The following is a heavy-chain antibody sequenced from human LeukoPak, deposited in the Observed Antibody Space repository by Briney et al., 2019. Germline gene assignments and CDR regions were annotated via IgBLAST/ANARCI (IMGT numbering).Heavy chain of an antibody. J-gene: IGHJ4*02. CDR2: ISAYNGNT. CDR1: VYTFISYG. Sequence: VASVKVSCKASVYTFISYGISGVRQAPGQGRAWMGWISAYNGNTNYAQKLQGRVTMTTDTSTSTACIELRRLRSDDTAVYYCARDQLLWFGELSAYWGQGTLVTVSS. V-gene: IGHV1-18*01. D-gene: IGHD3-10*01. CDR3: ARDQLLWFGELSAY.